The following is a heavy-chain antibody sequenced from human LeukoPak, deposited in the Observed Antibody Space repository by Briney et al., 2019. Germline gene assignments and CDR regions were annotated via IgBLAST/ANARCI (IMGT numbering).Heavy chain of an antibody. V-gene: IGHV3-48*02. J-gene: IGHJ4*02. CDR3: ARGSLYFDY. CDR2: ISSSSSSI. Sequence: GGSLRLSCAASGFTFSSYSMNWVRQAPGKGLEWVSYISSSSSSIYYADSVKGRFTISRDNAKNSLCLQMNTLRDEDTAVYYCARGSLYFDYWGQGTLITVSS. CDR1: GFTFSSYS.